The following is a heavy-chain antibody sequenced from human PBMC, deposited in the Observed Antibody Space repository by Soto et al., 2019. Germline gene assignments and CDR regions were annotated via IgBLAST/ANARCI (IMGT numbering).Heavy chain of an antibody. J-gene: IGHJ4*02. V-gene: IGHV3-73*01. CDR2: VRSKANNYAT. Sequence: EVQLVESGGGLVQPGGSLKLSCAASGFTFSASAMHWVRQASGKGLEWVGRVRSKANNYATAYAASVEGRFTISRDYSKNTAYLQMNSLKTEDTAVYYCTRQGGYCGGGSCYAFNDYWGQGTLVTVSS. D-gene: IGHD2-15*01. CDR1: GFTFSASA. CDR3: TRQGGYCGGGSCYAFNDY.